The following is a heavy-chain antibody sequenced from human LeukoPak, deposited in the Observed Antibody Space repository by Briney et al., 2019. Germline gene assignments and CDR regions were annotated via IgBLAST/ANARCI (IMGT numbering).Heavy chain of an antibody. D-gene: IGHD6-6*01. CDR3: ARDVRPDY. Sequence: GWSLRLSCAASGFTFSSYWMSWVRQAPGEGLEWVANIKQDGTEKYYMDSVKGRFPISRDNAKNSLYLQMNALRAEDTAVYYCARDVRPDYWGQGTLVTVST. CDR1: GFTFSSYW. J-gene: IGHJ4*02. CDR2: IKQDGTEK. V-gene: IGHV3-7*04.